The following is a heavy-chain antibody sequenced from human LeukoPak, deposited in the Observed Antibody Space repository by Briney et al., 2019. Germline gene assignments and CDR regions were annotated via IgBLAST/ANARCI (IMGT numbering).Heavy chain of an antibody. CDR2: IYSGGST. Sequence: GGSLRLSCAASGFTVSSNYMSWVRQAPGKGLEWVSVIYSGGSTYYADSVKGRFTISRDNSKNTLYLQMNSLRAEDTAVYYCAKGGAVAGIIKGGFDYWGQGTLVTVSS. D-gene: IGHD6-19*01. CDR1: GFTVSSNY. J-gene: IGHJ4*02. CDR3: AKGGAVAGIIKGGFDY. V-gene: IGHV3-66*01.